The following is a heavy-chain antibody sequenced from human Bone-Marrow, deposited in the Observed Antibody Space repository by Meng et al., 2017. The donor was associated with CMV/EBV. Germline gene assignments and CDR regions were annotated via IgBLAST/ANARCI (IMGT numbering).Heavy chain of an antibody. CDR2: ISSSSYI. J-gene: IGHJ6*02. CDR1: GFTFSSYS. V-gene: IGHV3-21*01. D-gene: IGHD6-6*01. CDR3: ARVSLIAARPHYYYYGMDV. Sequence: GGSLRLSCAASGFTFSSYSMNWVRQAPGKGLEWVSSISSSSYIYYADSVKGRFTISRDNAKNSLYLQMNSLRDEDTAVYYCARVSLIAARPHYYYYGMDVWGQGTMVTVSS.